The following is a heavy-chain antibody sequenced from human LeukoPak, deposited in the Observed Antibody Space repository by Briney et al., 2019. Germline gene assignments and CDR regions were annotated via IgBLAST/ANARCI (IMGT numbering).Heavy chain of an antibody. V-gene: IGHV6-1*01. CDR1: GDSVSRNIAA. J-gene: IGHJ3*02. CDR2: TYYRSRWFY. Sequence: SQTLSLTCVISGDSVSRNIAAWTWIRQSPSRGLEWLGRTYYRSRWFYEYAVSVKGRITINLDTSKDQLSLEMNSVIPEDTADCARDLVVAGGGNAFDIWGQGTMVTVSS. CDR3: ARDLVVAGGGNAFDI. D-gene: IGHD6-13*01.